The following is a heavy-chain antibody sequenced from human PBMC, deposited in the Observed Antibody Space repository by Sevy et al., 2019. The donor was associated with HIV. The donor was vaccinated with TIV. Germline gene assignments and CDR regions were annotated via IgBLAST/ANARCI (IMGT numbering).Heavy chain of an antibody. V-gene: IGHV3-33*01. D-gene: IGHD3-10*01. Sequence: GGSLRLSCAASGFSFDRYRMHWVRQAPGKGLEWVAVILYEGINKDYGDSVRGRFTISRDNSKNTLYLQMNSLRVDDTAVYYCATGRDYGSGSYDYWGPGTLVTVSS. CDR3: ATGRDYGSGSYDY. CDR1: GFSFDRYR. CDR2: ILYEGINK. J-gene: IGHJ4*02.